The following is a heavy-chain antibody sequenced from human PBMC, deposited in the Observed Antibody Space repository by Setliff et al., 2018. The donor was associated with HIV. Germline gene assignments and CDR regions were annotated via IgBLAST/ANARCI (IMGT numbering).Heavy chain of an antibody. V-gene: IGHV5-51*01. J-gene: IGHJ4*02. CDR3: ARLSKYYDFWTPNY. D-gene: IGHD3-3*01. Sequence: GESLKISCHHSGYSFTNYWVGWVRQLPGKGLEWMGLIWPSDSDTIYSPSFQGQVSLSADKSTSTVYLQWSSLKAPDTAMYYCARLSKYYDFWTPNYWGQGTLVTVS. CDR2: IWPSDSDT. CDR1: GYSFTNYW.